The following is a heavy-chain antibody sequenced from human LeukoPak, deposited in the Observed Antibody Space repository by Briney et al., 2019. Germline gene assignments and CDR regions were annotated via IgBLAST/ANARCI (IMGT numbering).Heavy chain of an antibody. Sequence: SETLSLTCAVSGYSISSGYYWGWIRQPPGKGLEWIGSIYHSGSTYYNPSLKSRVTISVDTSKNQFSLKLSSVTAADTAVYYCARDPRGAVAGFDYWGQGTLDTVSS. CDR2: IYHSGST. CDR3: ARDPRGAVAGFDY. J-gene: IGHJ4*02. D-gene: IGHD6-19*01. V-gene: IGHV4-38-2*02. CDR1: GYSISSGYY.